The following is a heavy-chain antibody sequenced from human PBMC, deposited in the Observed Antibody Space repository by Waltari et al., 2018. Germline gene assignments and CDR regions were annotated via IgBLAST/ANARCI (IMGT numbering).Heavy chain of an antibody. D-gene: IGHD6-25*01. J-gene: IGHJ5*01. V-gene: IGHV3-21*01. CDR2: ISSSSSYI. CDR3: ARESSRSDDS. CDR1: GFTFSSYS. Sequence: EVQLVESGGGLVKPGGSLRLSCAASGFTFSSYSMNWVRQAPGKGLGWVSSISSSSSYIYYADSVKGRFTISRDNAKNSLYLQMNSLRAEDTAVYYCARESSRSDDSWGQGTLVTVSS.